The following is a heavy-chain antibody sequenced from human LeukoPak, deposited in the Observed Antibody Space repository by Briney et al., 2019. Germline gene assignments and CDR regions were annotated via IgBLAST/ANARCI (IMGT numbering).Heavy chain of an antibody. CDR1: GGSITSNSYY. CDR3: ARMKTRVVALFDY. V-gene: IGHV4-39*01. CDR2: IYYSGRN. D-gene: IGHD2-15*01. J-gene: IGHJ4*02. Sequence: SETLSLTCTASGGSITSNSYYWGWIRQPPGKGLEWIGSIYYSGRNYYYPSLKSRVTISVDTSNNQFSLKLSSVTAADTAVYYCARMKTRVVALFDYWGQGTLVTVSS.